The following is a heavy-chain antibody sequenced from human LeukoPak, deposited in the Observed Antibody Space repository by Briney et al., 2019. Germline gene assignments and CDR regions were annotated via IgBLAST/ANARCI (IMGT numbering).Heavy chain of an antibody. D-gene: IGHD1-7*01. CDR1: GYTLTELS. Sequence: ASVKVSCKVSGYTLTELSMHWVRQAPGKGLEWMGGFDPEDGETIYAQKFQGRVTMTEDTSTDTAYMELSSLRSEDTAVYYCATSRINWNYRWFDPWGQGTLVTVSS. CDR3: ATSRINWNYRWFDP. J-gene: IGHJ5*02. V-gene: IGHV1-24*01. CDR2: FDPEDGET.